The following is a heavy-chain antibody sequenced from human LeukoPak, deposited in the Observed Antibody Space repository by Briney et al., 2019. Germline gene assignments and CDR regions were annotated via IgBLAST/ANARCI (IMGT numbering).Heavy chain of an antibody. CDR1: GFSFSSHG. D-gene: IGHD6-19*01. V-gene: IGHV3-30*18. Sequence: GGSLRLSCAASGFSFSSHGMHWVRQAPGKGLQWVAVISFDGSDTYYLDSVQGRFTISRDNFKNTLYLQMNSLRAEDTAVYYCAKDRVAGTFDYWGQGTLVTVSS. J-gene: IGHJ4*02. CDR3: AKDRVAGTFDY. CDR2: ISFDGSDT.